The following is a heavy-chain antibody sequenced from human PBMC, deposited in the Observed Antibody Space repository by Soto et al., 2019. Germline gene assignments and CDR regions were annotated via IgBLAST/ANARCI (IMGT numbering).Heavy chain of an antibody. J-gene: IGHJ4*02. Sequence: SETLSLTCTVSGGSISSYYWSWIRQPPGKGLEWIGYIYYSGSTNYNPSLKSRVAISVDTSKNQFSLKLSSVTAADTAVYYCARRWGNGFDYWGQGTLVTVSS. V-gene: IGHV4-59*08. D-gene: IGHD3-16*01. CDR3: ARRWGNGFDY. CDR2: IYYSGST. CDR1: GGSISSYY.